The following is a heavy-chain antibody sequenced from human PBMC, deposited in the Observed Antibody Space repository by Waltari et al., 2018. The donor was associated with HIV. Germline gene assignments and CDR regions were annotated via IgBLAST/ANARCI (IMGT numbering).Heavy chain of an antibody. CDR2: INQRGRI. CDR3: ARGPPAWGNVYGFDWRFDV. D-gene: IGHD4-17*01. Sequence: QVHLQQWGAGLLKPSETLSLTCGVYGGPFNIPSWNRIRQAPGKGLDWIGEINQRGRITLHPSLKGPVTLSMDISKTRSFLGLTSVTAADTSVYYCARGPPAWGNVYGFDWRFDVWSRGISVTVSS. CDR1: GGPFNIPS. V-gene: IGHV4-34*02. J-gene: IGHJ2*01.